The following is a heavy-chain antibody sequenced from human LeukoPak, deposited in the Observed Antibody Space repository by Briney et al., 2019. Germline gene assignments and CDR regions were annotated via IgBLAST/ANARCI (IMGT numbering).Heavy chain of an antibody. J-gene: IGHJ1*01. D-gene: IGHD3-10*01. CDR3: ARALGGHGEYFQH. CDR1: GFTFSRYW. Sequence: GGSLRLSCAASGFTFSRYWMHWVRQAPGKGLMWVSRISPDGSTTLYADSVKGRFTISRDNAKNSLYLQMNSLRAEDTAVYYCARALGGHGEYFQHWGQGTLVTVSS. V-gene: IGHV3-74*03. CDR2: ISPDGSTT.